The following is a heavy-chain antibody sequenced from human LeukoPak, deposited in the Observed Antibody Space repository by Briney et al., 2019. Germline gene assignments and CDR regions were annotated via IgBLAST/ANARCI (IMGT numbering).Heavy chain of an antibody. CDR3: ARRMVRGFPVK. Sequence: PSETLSLTCAVYGGSFSGYYWSWIRQPPWKGLEWIGEINHSGTTNYNPSLKSRVTISVDTSKNQFSLKLSSVTAADTAVYYCARRMVRGFPVKWGQGTLVTVSS. V-gene: IGHV4-34*01. CDR1: GGSFSGYY. J-gene: IGHJ4*02. D-gene: IGHD3-10*01. CDR2: INHSGTT.